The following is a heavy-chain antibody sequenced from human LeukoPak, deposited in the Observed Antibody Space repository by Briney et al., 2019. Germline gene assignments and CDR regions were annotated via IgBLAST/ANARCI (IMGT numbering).Heavy chain of an antibody. J-gene: IGHJ6*03. CDR3: AREGYCSSTSCYTPGANYYYYYMDV. V-gene: IGHV4-61*02. Sequence: SETLSLTCTVSGGSISSGSYYWSWIRRPAGKGLEWIGRIYTSGSTNYNPSLKSRVTISVDTSKNQFSLKLSSVTAADTAVYYCAREGYCSSTSCYTPGANYYYYYMDVWGKGTTVTVSS. CDR2: IYTSGST. CDR1: GGSISSGSYY. D-gene: IGHD2-2*02.